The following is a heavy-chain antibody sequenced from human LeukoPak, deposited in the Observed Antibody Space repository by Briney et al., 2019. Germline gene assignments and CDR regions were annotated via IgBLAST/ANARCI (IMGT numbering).Heavy chain of an antibody. CDR1: GYTFTSYG. D-gene: IGHD6-19*01. CDR3: ARDYTVAGEIDAFDI. CDR2: ISAYNGNA. J-gene: IGHJ3*02. Sequence: EASVKVSCKASGYTFTSYGLSWVRQAPGQGLEWMGWISAYNGNANYAQKFQGRVTITADESTSTAYMELSSLGSEDTAVYYCARDYTVAGEIDAFDIWGQGTMVTVSS. V-gene: IGHV1-18*01.